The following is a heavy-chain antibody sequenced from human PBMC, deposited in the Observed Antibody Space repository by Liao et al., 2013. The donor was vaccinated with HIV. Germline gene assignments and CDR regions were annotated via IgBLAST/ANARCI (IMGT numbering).Heavy chain of an antibody. CDR3: AGGRSGGCYFDY. CDR1: GGSISSYY. V-gene: IGHV4-59*01. D-gene: IGHD6-25*01. J-gene: IGHJ4*02. Sequence: QVQLQESGPGLVKPSETLSLTCTVSGGSISSYYWSWIRQPPGKGLEWIGYIYYSGSTNYNPSLKSRVTISVDTSKNQFSLKLSSVTAADTAVYYCAGGRSGGCYFDYWGQGTLVTVSS. CDR2: IYYSGST.